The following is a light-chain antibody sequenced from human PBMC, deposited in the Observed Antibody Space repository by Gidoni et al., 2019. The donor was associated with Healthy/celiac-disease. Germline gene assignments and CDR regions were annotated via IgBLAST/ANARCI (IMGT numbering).Light chain of an antibody. V-gene: IGKV1-39*01. CDR3: QQSYSTRWT. CDR2: AAS. CDR1: QSISSY. J-gene: IGKJ1*01. Sequence: DIQMTQSPPSLSASVGDRVTLTCRASQSISSYLNWYQQKPGKAPKLLIYAASSLPSGVPSRFSGSGSGTDFTLTISSLQPEDFATYYCQQSYSTRWTFGQXTKVEIK.